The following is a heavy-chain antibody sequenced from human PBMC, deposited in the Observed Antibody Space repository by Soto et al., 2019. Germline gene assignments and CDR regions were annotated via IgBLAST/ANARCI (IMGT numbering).Heavy chain of an antibody. CDR3: ARSPRCFSTSCSDY. J-gene: IGHJ4*02. Sequence: SETLSLTCAVSGGSISSSNWWSWVCQPPGKGLEWIGEIYHSGSTNYNPYLKSRVTISVDKSKNQFSLQLSSVTAADTAVYYCARSPRCFSTSCSDYWGQGTLVTVSS. CDR1: GGSISSSNW. V-gene: IGHV4-4*02. D-gene: IGHD2-2*01. CDR2: IYHSGST.